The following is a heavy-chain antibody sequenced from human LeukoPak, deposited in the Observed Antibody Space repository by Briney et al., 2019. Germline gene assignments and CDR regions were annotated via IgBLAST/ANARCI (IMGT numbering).Heavy chain of an antibody. Sequence: GGSLRLSCAASGFTFSSYSMNWVRQAPGKGLEWASSISSSSSYIYYADSVKGRFTISRDNSKNTLYLQMNSLKPEDTAVYYCARGGGETSSGQLFDYWGQGALVTVSS. CDR1: GFTFSSYS. CDR2: ISSSSSYI. J-gene: IGHJ4*02. V-gene: IGHV3-21*01. CDR3: ARGGGETSSGQLFDY. D-gene: IGHD6-19*01.